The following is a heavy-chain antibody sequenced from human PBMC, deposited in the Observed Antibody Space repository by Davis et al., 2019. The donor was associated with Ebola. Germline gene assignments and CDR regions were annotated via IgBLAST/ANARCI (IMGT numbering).Heavy chain of an antibody. J-gene: IGHJ3*02. CDR2: IYYSGST. D-gene: IGHD3-10*01. V-gene: IGHV4-59*12. CDR3: ARDEVYYGSGSYSLEAFDI. CDR1: GGSMSTYY. Sequence: SETLSLTCTVSGGSMSTYYWSWIRQPPGKGLEWIGYIYYSGSTNYNPSLKSRVTISVDTSKNQFSLKLSSVTAADTAVYYCARDEVYYGSGSYSLEAFDIWGQGTMVTVSS.